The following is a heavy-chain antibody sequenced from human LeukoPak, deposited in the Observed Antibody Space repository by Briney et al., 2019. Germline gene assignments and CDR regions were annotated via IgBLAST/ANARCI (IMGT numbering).Heavy chain of an antibody. Sequence: GGSLRLSCAASGFTFSSYAMSWVRQAPGKGLEWVSAISGSGGSTYYADSVKGRFTISRDNSKNTLYLQMNSLGAEDTAVYYCAKPHAYSYGYVLAFDYWGQGTLVTVSS. D-gene: IGHD5-18*01. CDR1: GFTFSSYA. CDR3: AKPHAYSYGYVLAFDY. V-gene: IGHV3-23*01. J-gene: IGHJ4*02. CDR2: ISGSGGST.